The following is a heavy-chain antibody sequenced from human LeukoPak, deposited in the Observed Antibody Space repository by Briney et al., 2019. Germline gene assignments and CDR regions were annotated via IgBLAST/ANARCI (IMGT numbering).Heavy chain of an antibody. CDR2: IYSGGNP. V-gene: IGHV3-66*01. CDR3: ARVSGAGYPIAH. D-gene: IGHD3-10*01. Sequence: GGSLRLSCAASGCDVTSSYISWVRHAPGKGLQWVSIIYSGGNPFYADSVKGRFFISRDSSKKTVDLQLNSLRADDTAVYYCARVSGAGYPIAHWGQGTLVTVSS. J-gene: IGHJ4*02. CDR1: GCDVTSSY.